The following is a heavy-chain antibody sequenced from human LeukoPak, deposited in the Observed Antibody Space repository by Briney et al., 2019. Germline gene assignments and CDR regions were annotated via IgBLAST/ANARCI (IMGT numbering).Heavy chain of an antibody. CDR3: AKDPRWRRDSKTPYYYYGMAV. J-gene: IGHJ6*02. CDR1: GYTFTSYG. Sequence: ASLKVSCKASGYTFTSYGINWVRQAPGQGLEWRGWISADKGNTIYAQKLQGRVAMTTDTSTRTVYMALRSLRSDATAVYYCAKDPRWRRDSKTPYYYYGMAVWGQGTTVTVS. CDR2: ISADKGNT. V-gene: IGHV1-18*01. D-gene: IGHD5-24*01.